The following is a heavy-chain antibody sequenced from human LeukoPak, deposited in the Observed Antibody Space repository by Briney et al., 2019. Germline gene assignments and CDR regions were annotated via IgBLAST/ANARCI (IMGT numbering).Heavy chain of an antibody. V-gene: IGHV3-21*01. Sequence: GGSLRLSCAASGFIFSSYSMNWVRQAPGKGLEWVSFISTSSSYIYYADSVKGRFTISRDNAKNSLYLQMNSLRAEDTAMYYCAKGYATVTGLYYMDVWGKGTTVTVSS. CDR1: GFIFSSYS. CDR3: AKGYATVTGLYYMDV. CDR2: ISTSSSYI. D-gene: IGHD4-17*01. J-gene: IGHJ6*03.